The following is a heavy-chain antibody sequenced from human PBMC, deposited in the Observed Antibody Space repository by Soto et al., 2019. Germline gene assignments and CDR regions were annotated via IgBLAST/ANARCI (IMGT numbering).Heavy chain of an antibody. J-gene: IGHJ4*02. CDR1: GHTFTGHH. CDR2: IDLDTDNR. D-gene: IGHD2-2*01. Sequence: QVQVVQSWAEVKKPGASVKVSCKTSGHTFTGHHMHWVRQAPGQGLEGMTYIDLDTDNRAYAQNVQGRVTTARETSITTAYMELRGLRSADTAVYYCVVETTGAGSFDYWGRGTLFTVSS. CDR3: VVETTGAGSFDY. V-gene: IGHV1-2*02.